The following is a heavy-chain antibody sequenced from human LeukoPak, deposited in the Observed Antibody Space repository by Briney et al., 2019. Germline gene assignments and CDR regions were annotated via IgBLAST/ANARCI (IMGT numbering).Heavy chain of an antibody. V-gene: IGHV1-18*01. CDR2: ISAYNGNT. CDR1: GYTFTSYG. Sequence: ASVKVSCKASGYTFTSYGISWVRQAPGQGLEWMGWISAYNGNTNYAQKLQGRVTMTTDTSTSTAYTELRSLRSDDTAVYYCARSYYYDSSVLAYWGQGTLVTVSS. D-gene: IGHD3-22*01. CDR3: ARSYYYDSSVLAY. J-gene: IGHJ4*02.